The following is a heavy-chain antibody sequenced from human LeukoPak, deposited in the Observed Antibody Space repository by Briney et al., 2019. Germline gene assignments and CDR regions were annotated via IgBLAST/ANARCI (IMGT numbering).Heavy chain of an antibody. Sequence: GGSLRLSCAASGLAFSAYKMHWVRQAPRKGLVWVSRISTDGYTTDYADFVQGRFTASRDNTKNTWSLEMNSLRAEDTAVYYCVVGGSPGYWGQGTLVTGSS. CDR2: ISTDGYTT. D-gene: IGHD2-15*01. V-gene: IGHV3-74*01. CDR3: VVGGSPGY. CDR1: GLAFSAYK. J-gene: IGHJ4*02.